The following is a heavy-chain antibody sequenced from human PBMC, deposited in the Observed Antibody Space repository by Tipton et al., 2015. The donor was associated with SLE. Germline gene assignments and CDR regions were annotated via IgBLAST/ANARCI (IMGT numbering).Heavy chain of an antibody. V-gene: IGHV4-34*09. D-gene: IGHD6-13*01. CDR3: ATSSEYSNSGWFDP. Sequence: LRLSCAVYGGSFSGYYWSWIRQPPGKGLEWIGYIYYSGSTYYNPSLKSRVTISVDTSKNQFSLKLSSVTAADTAVYYCATSSEYSNSGWFDPWGQGTLVTVSS. CDR2: IYYSGST. J-gene: IGHJ5*02. CDR1: GGSFSGYY.